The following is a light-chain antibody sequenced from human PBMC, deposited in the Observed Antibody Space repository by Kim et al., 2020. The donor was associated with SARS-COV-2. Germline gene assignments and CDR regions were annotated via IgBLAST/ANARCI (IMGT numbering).Light chain of an antibody. V-gene: IGKV3-15*01. CDR2: DAS. CDR3: QQYYGWPLT. J-gene: IGKJ4*01. CDR1: QSVSSH. Sequence: GSPGERATLSCSASQSVSSHLAWYQQNPGQAPRLLIYDASTRATGLPARFSGSGSGTEFTLTISSLQSEDFAVYYCQQYYGWPLTFGGGTKVDIK.